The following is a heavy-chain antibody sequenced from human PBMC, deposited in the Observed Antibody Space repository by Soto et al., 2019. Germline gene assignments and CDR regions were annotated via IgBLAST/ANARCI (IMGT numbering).Heavy chain of an antibody. D-gene: IGHD6-13*01. V-gene: IGHV3-48*02. J-gene: IGHJ1*01. CDR2: ISSSSSTI. CDR3: ARDFPGIAAAGAEYFQH. Sequence: GGSLRLSCAASGFTFSSYSMNWVRQAPGKGLEWVSYISSSSSTIYYADSVKGRFTISRDNAKNSLYLQMNSLRDEDTAVYYCARDFPGIAAAGAEYFQHWGQGTLVTVSS. CDR1: GFTFSSYS.